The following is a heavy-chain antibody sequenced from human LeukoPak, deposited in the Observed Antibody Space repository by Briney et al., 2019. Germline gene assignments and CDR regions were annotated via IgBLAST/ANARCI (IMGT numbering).Heavy chain of an antibody. Sequence: PGGSLRLSCAASGFTFSSFAMNWVRQAPGKGLEWVSLISGSGGSTYYADSVKGRFTISRDNSKNTLYLQMNSLRAEDTAVYYCAKDGDIVVVPPTPNWFDPWGQGTLVTVSS. CDR2: ISGSGGST. J-gene: IGHJ5*02. V-gene: IGHV3-23*01. CDR3: AKDGDIVVVPPTPNWFDP. CDR1: GFTFSSFA. D-gene: IGHD2-2*01.